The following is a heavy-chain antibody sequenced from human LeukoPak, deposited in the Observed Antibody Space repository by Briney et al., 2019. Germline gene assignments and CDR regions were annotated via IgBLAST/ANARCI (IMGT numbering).Heavy chain of an antibody. Sequence: GGSLRLSCAASGFTFSSFQMNWVRQAPGKGLEWVSALSHDGNNEYFAESVKGRFTISRDNSKNTLYLQLNSLRPEDTAVYYCARGTVETPGFDFWGQGTLVTVSS. D-gene: IGHD4-23*01. CDR2: LSHDGNNE. J-gene: IGHJ4*02. CDR1: GFTFSSFQ. V-gene: IGHV3-30-3*01. CDR3: ARGTVETPGFDF.